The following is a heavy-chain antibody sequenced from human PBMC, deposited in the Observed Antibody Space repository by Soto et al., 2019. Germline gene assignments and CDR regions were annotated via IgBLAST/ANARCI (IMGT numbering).Heavy chain of an antibody. CDR2: MNPGSGDT. CDR3: ARMATFGSLNWFDP. J-gene: IGHJ5*02. V-gene: IGHV1-8*02. Sequence: GASVKVSCKASGYTFHNYGVNWVRQAPGHGLEWMGWMNPGSGDTGYAQKFQGRVTMTRDISIATAYMELSSLRSDDTAIYYCARMATFGSLNWFDPWGQGTLVTVSS. CDR1: GYTFHNYG. D-gene: IGHD3-16*01.